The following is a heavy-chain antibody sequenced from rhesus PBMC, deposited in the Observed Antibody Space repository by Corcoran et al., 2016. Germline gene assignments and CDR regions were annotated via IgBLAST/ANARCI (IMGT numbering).Heavy chain of an antibody. D-gene: IGHD2-8*01. J-gene: IGHJ4*01. CDR2: IYLDDDK. V-gene: IGHV2-1*01. CDR3: ARRLGYCSGGVCSPTFDY. Sequence: QVTLKESGPALVKPTQTLTLTCTFSGFSLSTSGMCVGWIRQPPGKPLEWLAHIYLDDDKRYSTSLKSRLNISKDTSKNQVVLTMTNMDPVDTATYYCARRLGYCSGGVCSPTFDYWGQGVLVTVSS. CDR1: GFSLSTSGMC.